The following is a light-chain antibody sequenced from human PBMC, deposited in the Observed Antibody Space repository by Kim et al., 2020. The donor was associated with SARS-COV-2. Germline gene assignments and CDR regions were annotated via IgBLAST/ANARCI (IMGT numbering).Light chain of an antibody. V-gene: IGKV1-5*03. Sequence: ASVGDRVTITCRASQSISSWLAWYQQKPGKAPKLLIYKASSLASGVPSRFSGGGSGTEFTLTISSLQPDDFATYYCQHYNRYPYSFGQGTKLEI. CDR2: KAS. J-gene: IGKJ2*03. CDR3: QHYNRYPYS. CDR1: QSISSW.